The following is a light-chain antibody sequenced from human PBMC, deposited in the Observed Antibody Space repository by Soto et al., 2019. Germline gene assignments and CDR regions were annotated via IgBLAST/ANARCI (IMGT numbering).Light chain of an antibody. CDR2: GAS. Sequence: EIVLTQSPGTLSLSPGERATLSCRASQSVSSSYLAWYQQKPGQAPRLLIYGASSRPTGIPDRFSGSGSGTDFTLTISILEPEDFAVYYCQQYYSSLYTFGQGTKLQIK. V-gene: IGKV3-20*01. CDR1: QSVSSSY. CDR3: QQYYSSLYT. J-gene: IGKJ2*01.